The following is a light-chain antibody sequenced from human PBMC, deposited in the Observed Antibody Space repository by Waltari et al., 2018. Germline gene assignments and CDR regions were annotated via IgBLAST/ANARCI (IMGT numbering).Light chain of an antibody. Sequence: QSALTQPASVSGSPGQSITLPCTGTSSAVGFSNLVSWYQQHPGKAPELVVYEVISRPSGVSNRFSGSKSGNTASLTISGLQAEDEADYYCCSYAGRNIWVFGGGTKLTVL. J-gene: IGLJ3*02. CDR1: SSAVGFSNL. CDR3: CSYAGRNIWV. V-gene: IGLV2-23*02. CDR2: EVI.